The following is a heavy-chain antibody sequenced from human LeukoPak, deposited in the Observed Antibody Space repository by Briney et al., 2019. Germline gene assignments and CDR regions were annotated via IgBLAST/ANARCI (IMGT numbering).Heavy chain of an antibody. V-gene: IGHV3-23*01. CDR1: GFTLSSSA. J-gene: IGHJ3*02. D-gene: IGHD3-10*01. Sequence: GGSLRLSCAASGFTLSSSAMSWVRQAPGKGVEWVSTISGRGSSTHYADSVEGRFTISRDNSKNTLYLQMNSLRAEDTAVYYCARVRGVMGAFDIWGQGTMVTVSS. CDR2: ISGRGSST. CDR3: ARVRGVMGAFDI.